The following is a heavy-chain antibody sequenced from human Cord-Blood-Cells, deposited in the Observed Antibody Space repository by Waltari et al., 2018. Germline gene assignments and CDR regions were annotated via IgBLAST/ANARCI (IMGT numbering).Heavy chain of an antibody. CDR2: INHSGST. CDR1: GGSFSGYY. V-gene: IGHV4-34*01. D-gene: IGHD3-22*01. CDR3: ARERPLIGYDSSGYYYIHDY. J-gene: IGHJ4*02. Sequence: QVQRQQWGAGLWKPSETLSLTGAVYGGSFSGYYWSGIRQPPGKGVEWIGEINHSGSTNYNPSLKSRVTISVDTSKNQFSLKLSSVTAADTAVYYCARERPLIGYDSSGYYYIHDYWGQGTLVTVSS.